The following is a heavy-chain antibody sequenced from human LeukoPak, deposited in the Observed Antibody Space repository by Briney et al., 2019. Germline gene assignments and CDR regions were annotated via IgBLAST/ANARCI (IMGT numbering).Heavy chain of an antibody. Sequence: PGGSLRLSCAASGFTFSSYGMQWVRQAPGKGLEWVAVIWYDGSNKYYADSVKGRFTISRDDSKNTLYLQMNSLRAEDTAVYYCARERSGYQIDYWGQGTLVTVSS. CDR3: ARERSGYQIDY. J-gene: IGHJ4*02. CDR1: GFTFSSYG. CDR2: IWYDGSNK. D-gene: IGHD5-12*01. V-gene: IGHV3-33*01.